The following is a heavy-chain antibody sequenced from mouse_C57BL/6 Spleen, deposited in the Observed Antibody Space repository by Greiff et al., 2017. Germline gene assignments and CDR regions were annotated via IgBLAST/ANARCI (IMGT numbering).Heavy chain of an antibody. CDR3: TKIYYYGSSYPDY. CDR1: GYTFTSYW. D-gene: IGHD1-1*01. CDR2: INPSSGYT. Sequence: QVQLQQSGAELAKPGASVKLSCTASGYTFTSYWMHWVKQRPGQGLEWIGYINPSSGYTKYNQKFKDKATLTADKSSSTAYMQLSSLTYEDSAVYYCTKIYYYGSSYPDYWGQGTSVTVSS. J-gene: IGHJ4*01. V-gene: IGHV1-7*01.